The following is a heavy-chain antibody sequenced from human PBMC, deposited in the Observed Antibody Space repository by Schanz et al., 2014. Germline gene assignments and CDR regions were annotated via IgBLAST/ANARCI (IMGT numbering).Heavy chain of an antibody. J-gene: IGHJ4*02. D-gene: IGHD1-26*01. CDR1: GYSFTTYG. Sequence: QGQLVQSGAEVKKPGASVKVSCKASGYSFTTYGLNWVRQAPGQGPEWMGWINAHTGNTQYAQKFQGRVNMTRDTVTTTVHLELTRLRTDDTAIYYCARGGSGSHYRLDYWGQGTLVTVSS. CDR2: INAHTGNT. V-gene: IGHV1-18*01. CDR3: ARGGSGSHYRLDY.